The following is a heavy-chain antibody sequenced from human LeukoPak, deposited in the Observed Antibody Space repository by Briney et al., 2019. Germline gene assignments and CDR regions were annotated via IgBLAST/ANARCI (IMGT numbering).Heavy chain of an antibody. Sequence: TSETLSLTCTVSGGSISSYYWSWIRRPAGKGLEWIGRIYTSGSTNYNPSLKSRVTMSVDTSKNQFSLKLSSVTAADTAVYYCARDRFDVLGTPTDYYYYMDVWGKGTTVTVSS. CDR2: IYTSGST. V-gene: IGHV4-4*07. J-gene: IGHJ6*03. D-gene: IGHD3-9*01. CDR1: GGSISSYY. CDR3: ARDRFDVLGTPTDYYYYMDV.